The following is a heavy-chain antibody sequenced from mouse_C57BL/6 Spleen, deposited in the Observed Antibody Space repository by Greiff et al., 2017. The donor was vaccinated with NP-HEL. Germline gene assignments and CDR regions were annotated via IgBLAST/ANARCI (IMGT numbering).Heavy chain of an antibody. CDR2: ISSGSSTI. V-gene: IGHV5-17*01. D-gene: IGHD4-1*01. J-gene: IGHJ2*01. CDR3: ATGNWDVVY. CDR1: GFTFSDYG. Sequence: DVKLVESGGGLVKPGGSLKLSCAASGFTFSDYGMHWVRQAPEKGLEWVAYISSGSSTIYYADTVKGRFTISRDNAKNTLFLQMTSLRSEDTAMYYCATGNWDVVYWGQGTTLTVSS.